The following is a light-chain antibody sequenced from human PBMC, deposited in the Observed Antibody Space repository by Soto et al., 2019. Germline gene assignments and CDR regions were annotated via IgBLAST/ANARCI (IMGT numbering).Light chain of an antibody. V-gene: IGLV2-14*02. Sequence: QSALTQPASVSGSPGQSITISCTGTSSDVGSYNYVSWYQQHPGKAPKFMIYDVSKRPSGVSNRFSGSKSGNTASLTISGLQAEDEADYYCTSYTTSNTRQIVFGTGTKVTVL. CDR1: SSDVGSYNY. CDR3: TSYTTSNTRQIV. CDR2: DVS. J-gene: IGLJ1*01.